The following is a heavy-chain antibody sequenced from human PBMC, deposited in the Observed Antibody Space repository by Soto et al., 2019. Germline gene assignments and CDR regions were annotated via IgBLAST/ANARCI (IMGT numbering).Heavy chain of an antibody. D-gene: IGHD2-2*01. CDR1: GGSFSSYA. CDR3: ANVADCSSTSCDGSRNDYYYGMDF. Sequence: QVQLVQSGAEVKKPGSSVKVSCKASGGSFSSYAISWVRQAHGQGLEWMGGISPIFGTANYAQKFQGRGTLTAEQSTSTACMELRSMGTEDAAVYYFANVADCSSTSCDGSRNDYYYGMDFWGRRATVTESS. CDR2: ISPIFGTA. V-gene: IGHV1-69*01. J-gene: IGHJ6*02.